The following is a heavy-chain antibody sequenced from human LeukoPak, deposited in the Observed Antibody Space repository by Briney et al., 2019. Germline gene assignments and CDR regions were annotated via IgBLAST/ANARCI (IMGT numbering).Heavy chain of an antibody. Sequence: PGGSLRLSCAASGFTFSSYWMSCVRQAPGKGLEWVANIKQDGSEKYYVDSVKGRFTISRDNAKNSLYLQMNSLRAEDTAVYYCARDLGQRWLQFGYFDYWGQGTLVTVSS. CDR1: GFTFSSYW. CDR3: ARDLGQRWLQFGYFDY. V-gene: IGHV3-7*01. CDR2: IKQDGSEK. D-gene: IGHD5-24*01. J-gene: IGHJ4*02.